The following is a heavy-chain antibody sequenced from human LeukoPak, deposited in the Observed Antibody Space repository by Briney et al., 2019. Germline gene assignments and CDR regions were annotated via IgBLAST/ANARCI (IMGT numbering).Heavy chain of an antibody. J-gene: IGHJ5*02. D-gene: IGHD6-13*01. Sequence: GGSLRLSCSASGFTFSSYAMHWVRQAPGKGLEYVSAISSNGGSTYYADSVKGRFTISRDNSKNTLYLQMSSLRAEDTAVYYCVKDREHSSSCYNWFDPWGQGTLVTVSS. CDR1: GFTFSSYA. V-gene: IGHV3-64D*06. CDR3: VKDREHSSSCYNWFDP. CDR2: ISSNGGST.